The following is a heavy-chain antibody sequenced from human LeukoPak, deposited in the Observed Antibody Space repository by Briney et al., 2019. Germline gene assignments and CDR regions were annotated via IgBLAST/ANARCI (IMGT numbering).Heavy chain of an antibody. J-gene: IGHJ3*02. V-gene: IGHV4-39*01. CDR2: LFYSGIT. Sequence: SETLSLTCTVSGGSISTGGYYWGWIRQAPGKGLEWIGGLFYSGITFYNPSLNSRATLSVATSKNRFSLKLSSVTAADTAVYYCAQYYYDSSGYSALDAFDIWGQGTMVTVSS. CDR1: GGSISTGGYY. CDR3: AQYYYDSSGYSALDAFDI. D-gene: IGHD3-22*01.